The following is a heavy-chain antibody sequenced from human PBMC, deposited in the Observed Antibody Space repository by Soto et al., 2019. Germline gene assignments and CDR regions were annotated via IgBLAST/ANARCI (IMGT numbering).Heavy chain of an antibody. D-gene: IGHD2-21*02. J-gene: IGHJ3*02. CDR3: ASTQYGGNSSGAFDI. V-gene: IGHV4-59*12. CDR1: GGSLSGYY. Sequence: PSETLSLTCTVSGGSLSGYYWSWIRQSPGKGLEWIGYIYYSGSTYHNPALKSRVTISVDRSKNQFSLKLSSVTAADTAVYYCASTQYGGNSSGAFDIWGQGTMVTVSS. CDR2: IYYSGST.